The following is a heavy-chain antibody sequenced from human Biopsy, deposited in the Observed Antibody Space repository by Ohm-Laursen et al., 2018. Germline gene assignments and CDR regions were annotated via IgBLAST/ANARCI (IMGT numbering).Heavy chain of an antibody. CDR3: ARTPILIVSAGLVYRHRRHLQGMDV. CDR1: GFSLSDGRVG. J-gene: IGHJ6*02. D-gene: IGHD6-13*01. V-gene: IGHV2-70*11. CDR2: VDWDDYK. Sequence: PTQTLTLTCTVSGFSLSDGRVGVSWIRQAPGKALEWLARVDWDDYKDYSASLQTKLSISKDTSNDQVVLTVNNVDPADTATYYCARTPILIVSAGLVYRHRRHLQGMDVWGQGIAVTVS.